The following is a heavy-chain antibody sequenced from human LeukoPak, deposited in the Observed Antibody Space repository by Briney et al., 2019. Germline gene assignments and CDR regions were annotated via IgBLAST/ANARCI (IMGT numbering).Heavy chain of an antibody. V-gene: IGHV4-34*01. CDR1: GGSFSDYY. CDR3: ARAVSSGRFDY. J-gene: IGHJ4*02. D-gene: IGHD6-19*01. CDR2: INHSGRT. Sequence: PSETLSLTCTVYGGSFSDYYWSWIRQAPGKGLEWIGEINHSGRTNYNPSLKSRVTLSVDTSKSQFSLKLSSVTAADTAVYYCARAVSSGRFDYWGQGTLVTVSS.